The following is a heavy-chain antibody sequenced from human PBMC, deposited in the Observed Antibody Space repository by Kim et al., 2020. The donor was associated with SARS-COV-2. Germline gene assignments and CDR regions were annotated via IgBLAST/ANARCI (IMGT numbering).Heavy chain of an antibody. CDR3: AHGDLMDV. Sequence: NGNTKYSQKFQGRVAITRDTSASTAYMELSSLRSEDTAVYYCAHGDLMDVWGQGTTVTVSS. D-gene: IGHD3-10*01. V-gene: IGHV1-3*01. J-gene: IGHJ6*02. CDR2: NGNT.